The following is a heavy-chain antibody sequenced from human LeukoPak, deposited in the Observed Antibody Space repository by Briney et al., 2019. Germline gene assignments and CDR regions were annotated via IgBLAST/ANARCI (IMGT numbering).Heavy chain of an antibody. J-gene: IGHJ4*02. CDR2: XXYDGSNK. CDR3: ARDRPVGATEARFGFDY. CDR1: GFTFSSXG. D-gene: IGHD1-26*01. Sequence: GGSXXLSCAASGFTFSSXGMHWVRXAPGKXREWVAVXXYDGSNKYYADSVKGRFTISRDNSKNTLYLQMNSLRAEDTAVYYCARDRPVGATEARFGFDYWGQGTLVTVSS. V-gene: IGHV3-33*01.